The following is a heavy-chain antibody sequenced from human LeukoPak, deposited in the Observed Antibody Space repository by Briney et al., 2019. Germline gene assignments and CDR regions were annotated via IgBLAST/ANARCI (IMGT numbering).Heavy chain of an antibody. Sequence: SVKVSCKASGGTFSSYAISWVRQAPGQGLEWMGGIIPIFGTANYAQKFQGRVTITADKSTSTAYMELSSLRSEDTAVYYCASSIRYFDWLLYAWGQGTLVTVSS. CDR3: ASSIRYFDWLLYA. V-gene: IGHV1-69*06. D-gene: IGHD3-9*01. CDR1: GGTFSSYA. CDR2: IIPIFGTA. J-gene: IGHJ5*02.